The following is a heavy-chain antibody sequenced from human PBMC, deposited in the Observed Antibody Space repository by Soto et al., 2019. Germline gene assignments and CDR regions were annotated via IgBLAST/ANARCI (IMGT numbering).Heavy chain of an antibody. D-gene: IGHD3-22*01. CDR2: IYWNDGT. V-gene: IGHV2-5*01. J-gene: IGHJ5*02. CDR1: GFSLSANGVG. CDR3: ARKISGSDWKFDP. Sequence: QITLRESGPTLVKPTQTLTLTCAFSGFSLSANGVGVGWIRQPPGGALEWLAIIYWNDGTSIRPTLQSRLSISKDTSKNQVVLSLTNMDSRDTGTYYCARKISGSDWKFDPWGPGAQVTVSS.